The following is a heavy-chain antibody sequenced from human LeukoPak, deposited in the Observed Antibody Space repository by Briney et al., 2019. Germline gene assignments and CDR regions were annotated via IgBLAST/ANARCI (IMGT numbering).Heavy chain of an antibody. CDR3: ARVRGGNNYHFDY. CDR1: GYTFSGHY. J-gene: IGHJ4*02. D-gene: IGHD1-26*01. Sequence: ASVKVSCKASGYTFSGHYMHWVRQAPGQGPEWMGWINPNSGGTNYAQKFQGRVTMTRGTSITTGYMELSRLRSDDTAVYYCARVRGGNNYHFDYWGQGTLVTVSS. V-gene: IGHV1-2*02. CDR2: INPNSGGT.